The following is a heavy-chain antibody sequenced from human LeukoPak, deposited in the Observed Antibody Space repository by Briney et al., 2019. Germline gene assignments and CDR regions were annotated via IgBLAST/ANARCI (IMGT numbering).Heavy chain of an antibody. V-gene: IGHV3-23*01. D-gene: IGHD2-21*01. J-gene: IGHJ4*02. CDR1: GFTFSSYA. Sequence: GGSLRLSCAASGFTFSSYAMSWVRQAPGKGLEWVSATSSSDAGTYHADSVRGRFTISRDNSKNTLYLQMNSLRAEDAAVYFCAKAPVTSCRGAYCYPFDSWGQGTLVTVSS. CDR3: AKAPVTSCRGAYCYPFDS. CDR2: TSSSDAGT.